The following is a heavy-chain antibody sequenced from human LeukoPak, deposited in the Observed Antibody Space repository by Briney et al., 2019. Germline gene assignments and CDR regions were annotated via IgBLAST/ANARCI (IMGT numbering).Heavy chain of an antibody. D-gene: IGHD1-26*01. J-gene: IGHJ4*02. CDR2: ISGSGAST. V-gene: IGHV3-23*01. CDR3: AKDVGKWESLHFFDY. CDR1: GFTFSTNA. Sequence: GGSLRLSCLTSGFTFSTNAMSWVRQAPGKGLEWISGISGSGASTYYADSVTGRFTISRDNSRNTLHLQMNSLRGDDTAVYYCAKDVGKWESLHFFDYWGQGTLVTVSS.